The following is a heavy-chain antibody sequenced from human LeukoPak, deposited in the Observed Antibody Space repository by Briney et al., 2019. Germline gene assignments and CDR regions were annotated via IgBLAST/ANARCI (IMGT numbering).Heavy chain of an antibody. Sequence: ASVKVSCKASGGTFSNYDFTFTSYAITWVRQAPGQGLEWMGGIIPIYGRADCPQKFQGRVTITADESTRTVTMQLSSLRSEDTAVYYCAGFFYDNSNAAFDIWGQGTVVTVS. J-gene: IGHJ3*02. CDR1: GGTFSNYDFTFTSYA. V-gene: IGHV1-69*13. CDR2: IIPIYGRA. CDR3: AGFFYDNSNAAFDI. D-gene: IGHD3-22*01.